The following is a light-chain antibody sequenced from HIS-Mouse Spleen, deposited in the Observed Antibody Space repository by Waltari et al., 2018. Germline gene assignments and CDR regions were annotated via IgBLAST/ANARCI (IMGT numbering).Light chain of an antibody. CDR1: SSDVGRYNL. CDR3: CSYAGSSTSVV. J-gene: IGLJ2*01. V-gene: IGLV2-23*01. Sequence: QSALTQPASVSGSPGQSITISCPGTSSDVGRYNLVPWYHQHPGKAPKLMIYEGSKRPSGVSNRFSGSKSGNTASLTISGLQAEDEADYYCCSYAGSSTSVVFGGGTKLTVL. CDR2: EGS.